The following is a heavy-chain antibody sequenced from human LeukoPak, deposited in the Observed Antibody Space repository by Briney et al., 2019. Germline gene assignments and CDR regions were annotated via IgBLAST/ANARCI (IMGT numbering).Heavy chain of an antibody. CDR1: GFTFSSYP. CDR2: ISTGGGT. CDR3: AKPAGSHYYDSSGYYFDY. D-gene: IGHD3-22*01. V-gene: IGHV3-23*01. Sequence: PGGSLRLSCAATGFTFSSYPLSWVRQAPGKGLEWVSAISTGGGTYFTDSVKGRFTISRDNSKNTLYLQMNSLRADDTAVYYCAKPAGSHYYDSSGYYFDYWGQGTLVTVSS. J-gene: IGHJ4*02.